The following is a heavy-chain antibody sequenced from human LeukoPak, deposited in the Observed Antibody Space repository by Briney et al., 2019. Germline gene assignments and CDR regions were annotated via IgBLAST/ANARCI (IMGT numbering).Heavy chain of an antibody. Sequence: SETLSLTCTVSGGSISSGSYYWSWIRQPAGKGLEWIGRIYTSGSTNCNPSLKSRVTISVGTSKNQFSLKLSSVTAADTAVYYCARTYYDFWSGQRFFYYYMDVWGKGTTVTVSS. CDR2: IYTSGST. CDR1: GGSISSGSYY. V-gene: IGHV4-61*02. CDR3: ARTYYDFWSGQRFFYYYMDV. J-gene: IGHJ6*03. D-gene: IGHD3-3*01.